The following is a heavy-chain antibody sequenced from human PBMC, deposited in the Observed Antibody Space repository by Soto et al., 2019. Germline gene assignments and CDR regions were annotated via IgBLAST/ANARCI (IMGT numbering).Heavy chain of an antibody. Sequence: QVQLVQSGAEVKKPGASVKISCETSGFTFTSYTFHWVRQAPGQRLEWVGWINSGNGKTEYSQNLQDRVTLTRDTSANTVFLELRTLTSGDTATYYCARDRYTANWYFDLWGRGTLVIVSS. J-gene: IGHJ2*01. D-gene: IGHD2-2*02. V-gene: IGHV1-3*01. CDR3: ARDRYTANWYFDL. CDR1: GFTFTSYT. CDR2: INSGNGKT.